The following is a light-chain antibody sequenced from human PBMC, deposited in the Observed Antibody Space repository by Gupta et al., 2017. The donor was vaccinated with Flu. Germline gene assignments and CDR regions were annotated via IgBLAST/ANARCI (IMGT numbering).Light chain of an antibody. Sequence: AWYQQKPGQAPRRLIYGASTRATGIPARFSGSGSGTEFTPTISSLQSEDFAAYYCQQWGELFTFGPGTRVDIK. J-gene: IGKJ3*01. CDR3: QQWGELFT. V-gene: IGKV3-15*01. CDR2: GAS.